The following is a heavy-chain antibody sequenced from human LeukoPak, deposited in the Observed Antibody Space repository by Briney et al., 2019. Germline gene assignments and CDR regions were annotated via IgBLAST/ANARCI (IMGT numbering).Heavy chain of an antibody. CDR3: ARGRRRGLIVVVISNWFDP. V-gene: IGHV1-69*06. D-gene: IGHD3-22*01. CDR2: IIPIFGTA. CDR1: GGTFSSYA. J-gene: IGHJ5*02. Sequence: SVKVSCKASGGTFSSYAISWVRQAPGQGLEWMGGIIPIFGTANYAQKFQGRVTITADKSTSTAYMELSSLRSEDTAVYYCARGRRRGLIVVVISNWFDPWGQGTLVTVSS.